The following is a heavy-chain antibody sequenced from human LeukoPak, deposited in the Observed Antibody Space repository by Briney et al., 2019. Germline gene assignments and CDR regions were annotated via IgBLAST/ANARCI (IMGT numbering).Heavy chain of an antibody. CDR2: ISSSSSYI. J-gene: IGHJ4*02. D-gene: IGHD1-26*01. Sequence: GGSLRLSCAASGFTFSSYCMNWVRQAPGKGLEWVSSISSSSSYIYYADSVKGRFTISRDNAKNSLYLQVNSLRAEDTAVYYCARAGANYFDYWGQGTLVTVSS. CDR1: GFTFSSYC. V-gene: IGHV3-21*01. CDR3: ARAGANYFDY.